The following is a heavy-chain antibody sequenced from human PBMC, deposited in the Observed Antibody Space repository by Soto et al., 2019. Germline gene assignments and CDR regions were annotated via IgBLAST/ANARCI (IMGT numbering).Heavy chain of an antibody. CDR3: AGSSGYYFFDY. D-gene: IGHD3-22*01. J-gene: IGHJ4*01. Sequence: QVQLVESGGGVVQPGRSLRLSCAASGFTFSSYGMHWVRQAPGKGLEWVAVIWYDGRNKYYADSVKGRFTISRDNSKNTLYLQMNSLRAEDTAVYYCAGSSGYYFFDYWGHGNLVTVSS. V-gene: IGHV3-33*01. CDR2: IWYDGRNK. CDR1: GFTFSSYG.